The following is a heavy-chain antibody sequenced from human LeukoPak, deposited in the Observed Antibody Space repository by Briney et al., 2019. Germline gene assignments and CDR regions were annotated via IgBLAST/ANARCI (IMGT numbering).Heavy chain of an antibody. V-gene: IGHV4-61*01. CDR3: ARAVYPSYRFDP. D-gene: IGHD5/OR15-5a*01. CDR2: IYYTGST. CDR1: GGSVSSGSYY. Sequence: PSETLSLTCTVSGGSVSSGSYYWSWIRQPPGKGLEWIGYIYYTGSTNYNPSLKSRVTISLDTSKNQFSLKLSAETSADTAVYYCARAVYPSYRFDPCGQGTLVTVSS. J-gene: IGHJ5*02.